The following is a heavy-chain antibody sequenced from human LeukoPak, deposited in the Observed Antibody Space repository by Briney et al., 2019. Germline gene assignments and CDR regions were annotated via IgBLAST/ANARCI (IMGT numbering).Heavy chain of an antibody. D-gene: IGHD5-12*01. Sequence: SETLSLTCTVSGGSISGYYWSWIRQSPGKGLESLGYIYYTGSTNYNPSLKSRVTMSVDTSNNQFSLRLSSVTAADTAVYYCARDGYSGSDALWGQGTLVTVSS. CDR2: IYYTGST. CDR1: GGSISGYY. CDR3: ARDGYSGSDAL. J-gene: IGHJ4*02. V-gene: IGHV4-59*01.